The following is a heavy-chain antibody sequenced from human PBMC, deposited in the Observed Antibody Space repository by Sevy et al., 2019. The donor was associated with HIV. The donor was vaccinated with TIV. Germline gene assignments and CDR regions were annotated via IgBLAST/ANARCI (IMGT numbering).Heavy chain of an antibody. CDR1: GFTVSSNY. Sequence: GGSLRLSCAASGFTVSSNYMSWVRQAPGKGLEWVSVIYSGGSTYYADSVKGRFTISRDNSKNTLYLQMNSLRAEDTAVYYCARSLYGYGPIDYWGQGTLVTVSS. D-gene: IGHD5-18*01. J-gene: IGHJ4*02. CDR3: ARSLYGYGPIDY. V-gene: IGHV3-53*01. CDR2: IYSGGST.